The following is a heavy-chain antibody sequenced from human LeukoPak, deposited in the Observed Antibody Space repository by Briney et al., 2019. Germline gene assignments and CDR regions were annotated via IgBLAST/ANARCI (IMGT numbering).Heavy chain of an antibody. CDR1: GDSILSRTYY. V-gene: IGHV4-39*01. CDR2: IYYTGST. Sequence: KTSETLSLTCTVSGDSILSRTYYWGWIRQPPGKGLEWIGTIYYTGSTYSNPSLKSRVTISVDTSKNQFSLKLSSVTAADTAVYYCATSTYYYDSSGYYSIDAFDIWGQGTMVTVSS. CDR3: ATSTYYYDSSGYYSIDAFDI. D-gene: IGHD3-22*01. J-gene: IGHJ3*02.